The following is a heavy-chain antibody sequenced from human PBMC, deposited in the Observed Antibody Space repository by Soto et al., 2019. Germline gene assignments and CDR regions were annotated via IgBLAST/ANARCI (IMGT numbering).Heavy chain of an antibody. Sequence: SETLSLTCAVSGGSISSSNWWSWVRQPPGKGLEWIGEIYHSGSTNYNPSLKSRVTISVDKSKNQFSLKLSSVTAADTAVYYCALYYGSGSLIFDYWGQGTLVTVSS. CDR1: GGSISSSNW. CDR2: IYHSGST. V-gene: IGHV4-4*02. J-gene: IGHJ4*02. CDR3: ALYYGSGSLIFDY. D-gene: IGHD3-10*01.